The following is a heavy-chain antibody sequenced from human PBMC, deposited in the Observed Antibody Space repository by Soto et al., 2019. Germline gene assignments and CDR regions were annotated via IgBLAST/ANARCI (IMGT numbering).Heavy chain of an antibody. CDR2: ISGSGGST. V-gene: IGHV3-23*01. CDR1: GFTFSNYA. J-gene: IGHJ4*02. D-gene: IGHD6-13*01. Sequence: EVQLLESGGGLVQPGGSLRLSCAASGFTFSNYAVTWVRQATGKGLEWVSTISGSGGSTYYADSVKGRFTISRDNSKNTLYLQMNSLRADDTAVYYCAKDQGSSWYEIDYWGEGTLVTVSS. CDR3: AKDQGSSWYEIDY.